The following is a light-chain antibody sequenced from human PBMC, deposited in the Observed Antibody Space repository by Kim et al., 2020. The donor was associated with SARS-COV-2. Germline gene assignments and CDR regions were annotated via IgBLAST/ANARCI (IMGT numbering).Light chain of an antibody. CDR3: QTWGTGIVV. Sequence: QLVLTQSPSASASLGASVKLTCTLSSGHSSYAIAWHQQQPEKGPRYLMKLNSDGSHSKGDGIPDRLSGSSPGAERYLTISSLQSGDEADYYCQTWGTGIVVLGGGTQLTVL. J-gene: IGLJ2*01. CDR1: SGHSSYA. CDR2: LNSDGSH. V-gene: IGLV4-69*01.